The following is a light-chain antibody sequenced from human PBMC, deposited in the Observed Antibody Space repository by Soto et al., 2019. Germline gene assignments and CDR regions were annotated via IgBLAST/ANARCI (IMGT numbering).Light chain of an antibody. CDR1: SSDVGGYNY. J-gene: IGLJ1*01. V-gene: IGLV2-14*01. CDR2: EVS. CDR3: SSYTSSSLDYV. Sequence: QSALPQPASVSGSPGQSITISCTGTSSDVGGYNYVSWYQQHPRKAPKLMIYEVSNRPSGVSNRFSGSKSGNTASLTLSGLQAEDEADYYCSSYTSSSLDYVFGTGTKLTVL.